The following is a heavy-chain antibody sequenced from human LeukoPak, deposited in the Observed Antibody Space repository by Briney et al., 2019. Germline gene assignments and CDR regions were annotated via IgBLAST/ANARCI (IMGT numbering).Heavy chain of an antibody. Sequence: GGSLRLSCAASGFTFSNHAMHWVRQAPGKGLEWVTLVWYDGNRKYYADSVKGRFTISRDNAKNSLYLQMNSLRAEDTAVYYCARGITKVVDYWGQGTLVTVSS. CDR2: VWYDGNRK. D-gene: IGHD3-10*01. V-gene: IGHV3-33*01. CDR3: ARGITKVVDY. CDR1: GFTFSNHA. J-gene: IGHJ4*02.